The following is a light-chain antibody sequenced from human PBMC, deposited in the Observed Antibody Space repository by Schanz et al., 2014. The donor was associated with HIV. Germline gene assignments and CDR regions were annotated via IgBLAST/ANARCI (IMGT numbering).Light chain of an antibody. CDR3: QHFDHSVVT. Sequence: EIVLTQSPVTLSLSPGERATLSCRASQTVSSRFIVWYQQEPGQPPRLLIYGASSRATGISDRFSGSGSGTDFTLTITGLEPEDFAVYYCQHFDHSVVTFGGGTKVEIK. CDR1: QTVSSRF. J-gene: IGKJ4*01. V-gene: IGKV3-20*01. CDR2: GAS.